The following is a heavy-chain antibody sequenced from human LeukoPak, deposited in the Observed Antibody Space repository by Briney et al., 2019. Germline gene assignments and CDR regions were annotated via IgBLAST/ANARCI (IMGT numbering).Heavy chain of an antibody. CDR3: ARAGGGSSGNYYYYMDV. J-gene: IGHJ6*03. CDR1: GGSLSSGSYY. Sequence: SETLSLTCTVSGGSLSSGSYYWSWIRQPAGKGLEWIGRIYTSGSTNYNPSLKSRVTISVDTSKNQFSLKLSSVTAADTAVYYCARAGGGSSGNYYYYMDVWGKGTTVTISS. V-gene: IGHV4-61*02. CDR2: IYTSGST. D-gene: IGHD3-22*01.